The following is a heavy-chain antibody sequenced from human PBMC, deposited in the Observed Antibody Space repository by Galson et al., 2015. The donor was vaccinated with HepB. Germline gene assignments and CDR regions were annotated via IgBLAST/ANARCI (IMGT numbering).Heavy chain of an antibody. CDR3: AKVAYEYSGKYWGFDH. J-gene: IGHJ4*02. D-gene: IGHD5-12*01. CDR1: GFNFDHYA. Sequence: SLRLSCAASGFNFDHYAITWVRQAPGKGLEWVSGISYSGTTIHYADSVKGRFTISRDNSKKTLFLQMNSLRVEDTALYYCAKVAYEYSGKYWGFDHWGQGALVTVSS. V-gene: IGHV3-23*01. CDR2: ISYSGTTI.